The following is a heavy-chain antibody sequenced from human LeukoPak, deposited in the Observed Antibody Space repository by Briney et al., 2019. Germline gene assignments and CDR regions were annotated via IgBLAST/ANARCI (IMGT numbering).Heavy chain of an antibody. CDR2: ISGDAITT. D-gene: IGHD4/OR15-4a*01. J-gene: IGHJ5*01. Sequence: LPGGSLRLSCTASGFSFRTYIMAWVRQVPGKGPEWISAISGDAITTYYAVPVKGRFTISRDNFRNTLSLQMDSLRADDSAVYYCAKDASPYSNYAVRWFDSWGQGTLVTVSS. V-gene: IGHV3-23*01. CDR1: GFSFRTYI. CDR3: AKDASPYSNYAVRWFDS.